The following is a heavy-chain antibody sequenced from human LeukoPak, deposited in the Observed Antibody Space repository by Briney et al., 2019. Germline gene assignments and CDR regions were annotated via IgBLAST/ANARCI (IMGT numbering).Heavy chain of an antibody. CDR2: ISYDGSNK. Sequence: GGSLRLSCAASGFTFSSYAMHWVRQAPGKGLEWVAVISYDGSNKYYADSVKGRFTISRDNSKNTLYLQMNSLRAEDTAVYYCAKDPRRGGTNSFDYWGQGTLVTVSS. D-gene: IGHD2-8*01. CDR1: GFTFSSYA. CDR3: AKDPRRGGTNSFDY. V-gene: IGHV3-30*04. J-gene: IGHJ4*02.